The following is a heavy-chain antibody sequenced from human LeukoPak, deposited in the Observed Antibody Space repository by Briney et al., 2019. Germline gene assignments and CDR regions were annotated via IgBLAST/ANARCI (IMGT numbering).Heavy chain of an antibody. CDR3: ARDQDYVWGSYRLYNWFDP. CDR2: INPSGGST. Sequence: GASVKVSCKASGYTFTSYYMHWVRQAPGQGLEWMGIINPSGGSTSYAQKFQGRVTMTRDTSTSTVYMELSSLRSEDTAVYYCARDQDYVWGSYRLYNWFDPWGQGTLVTASS. J-gene: IGHJ5*02. D-gene: IGHD3-16*02. CDR1: GYTFTSYY. V-gene: IGHV1-46*01.